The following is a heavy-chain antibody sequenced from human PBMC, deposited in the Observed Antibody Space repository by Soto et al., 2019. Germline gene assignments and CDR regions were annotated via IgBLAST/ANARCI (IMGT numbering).Heavy chain of an antibody. CDR3: ARGDLIAVAGTYYYYGMDV. Sequence: QVQLQESGPGLVKPSETLSLTCTVSGGSISSYYWSWIRQPPGKGLEWIGYIYYSGSTNYNPSLKSRVTISVDTSKNHCSLKLSSVTAADTAVYYCARGDLIAVAGTYYYYGMDVWGQGTTVTVSS. CDR2: IYYSGST. D-gene: IGHD6-19*01. J-gene: IGHJ6*02. V-gene: IGHV4-59*08. CDR1: GGSISSYY.